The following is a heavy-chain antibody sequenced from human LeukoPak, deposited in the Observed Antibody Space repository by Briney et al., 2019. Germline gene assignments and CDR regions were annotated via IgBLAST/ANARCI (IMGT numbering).Heavy chain of an antibody. CDR3: ARVFSTVPNNWFDP. CDR1: GGSISTSRYY. D-gene: IGHD4-17*01. V-gene: IGHV4-39*07. Sequence: SETLSLTCTVSGGSISTSRYYWGWIRQPPGKGLEWIGSMHYSGSTYYNPSLKSRVTMSVDTSKNQFSLNLNSVTAADTAVYYCARVFSTVPNNWFDPWGQGTLVTVSS. J-gene: IGHJ5*02. CDR2: MHYSGST.